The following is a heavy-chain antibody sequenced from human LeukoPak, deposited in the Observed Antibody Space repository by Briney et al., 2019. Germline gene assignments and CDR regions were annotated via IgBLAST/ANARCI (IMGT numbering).Heavy chain of an antibody. J-gene: IGHJ6*02. D-gene: IGHD3-10*01. CDR1: GFTFGDYA. CDR3: AKRSGGRSAATNSDYYYAMDV. V-gene: IGHV3-9*01. Sequence: GGSLRLSCAASGFTFGDYAMHWVRQAPGKGLEWVSGITWNSRNIGYADSVKGRFTISRDNAKNFLYLQMNGLKAEDTALYYCAKRSGGRSAATNSDYYYAMDVWGQGTTVTVSS. CDR2: ITWNSRNI.